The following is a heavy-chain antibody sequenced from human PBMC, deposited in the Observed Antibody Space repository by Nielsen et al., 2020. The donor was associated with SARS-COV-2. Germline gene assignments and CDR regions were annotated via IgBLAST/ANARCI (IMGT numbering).Heavy chain of an antibody. CDR1: GFTFDDYG. D-gene: IGHD3-10*01. CDR3: ATLDYFGSGSSPH. J-gene: IGHJ4*01. Sequence: SLKISCPASGFTFDDYGMHWVRQAPGKGLEWVSGISWNGVNIDYADSVKGRFTISRDNAKNSVYLQMNSLRVDDTALYYCATLDYFGSGSSPHWGQGSLVTVSS. CDR2: ISWNGVNI. V-gene: IGHV3-9*01.